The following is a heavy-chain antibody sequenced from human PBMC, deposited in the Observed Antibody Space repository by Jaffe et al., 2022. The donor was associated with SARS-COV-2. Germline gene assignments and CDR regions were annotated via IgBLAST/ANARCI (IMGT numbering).Heavy chain of an antibody. Sequence: EVQLVESGGGVVRPGGSLRLSCAASGFTFDDYGMSWVRQAPGKGLEWVSGINWNGGSTGYADSVKGRFTISRDNAKNSLYLQMNSLRAEDTALYHCARAFFGYGGNSALSSTPFDYWGQGTLVTVSS. V-gene: IGHV3-20*01. CDR3: ARAFFGYGGNSALSSTPFDY. J-gene: IGHJ4*02. D-gene: IGHD4-17*01. CDR1: GFTFDDYG. CDR2: INWNGGST.